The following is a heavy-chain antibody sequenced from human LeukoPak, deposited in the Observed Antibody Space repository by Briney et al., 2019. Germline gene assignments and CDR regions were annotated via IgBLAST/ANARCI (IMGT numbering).Heavy chain of an antibody. CDR3: AREGYSSSWYFDY. J-gene: IGHJ4*02. CDR1: GFTFSCYT. Sequence: TGGSLRLSCAASGFTFSCYTMNWVRQAPGKGLDGVSSISSSRSYIYYADSVKGRFTISRDNAKNSLYLQMNSLRAEDTAVYYCAREGYSSSWYFDYWGQGTLVTVSS. CDR2: ISSSRSYI. D-gene: IGHD6-13*01. V-gene: IGHV3-21*01.